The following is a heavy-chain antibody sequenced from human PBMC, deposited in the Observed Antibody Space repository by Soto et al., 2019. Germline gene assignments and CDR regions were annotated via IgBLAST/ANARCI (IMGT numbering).Heavy chain of an antibody. CDR2: ISYDGSNK. D-gene: IGHD3-3*01. Sequence: QVQLVESGGGVVQPGRSLRLSCAASGFTFSSYGMHWVRQAPGKGLEWVAVISYDGSNKYYADSVKGRFTISRDNSKNKLYLQMNSLRAEDTAVYYCAKAEYYDFWSGYYAVWGQGTTVTVSS. V-gene: IGHV3-30*18. CDR1: GFTFSSYG. J-gene: IGHJ6*02. CDR3: AKAEYYDFWSGYYAV.